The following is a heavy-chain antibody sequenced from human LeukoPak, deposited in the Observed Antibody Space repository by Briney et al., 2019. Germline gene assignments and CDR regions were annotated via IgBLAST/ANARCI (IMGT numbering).Heavy chain of an antibody. V-gene: IGHV3-30-3*01. D-gene: IGHD6-13*01. CDR1: GFTFSSYA. J-gene: IGHJ4*02. CDR2: ISYDGSNK. CDR3: ARSEYSSSWHAPFDY. Sequence: GGSLRLSCAASGFTFSSYAMHWVRQAPGKGLEWVAVISYDGSNKYYADSVKGRFTISRDNSKNTLYLPMNSLRAEDTAVYYCARSEYSSSWHAPFDYWGQGTLVTVSS.